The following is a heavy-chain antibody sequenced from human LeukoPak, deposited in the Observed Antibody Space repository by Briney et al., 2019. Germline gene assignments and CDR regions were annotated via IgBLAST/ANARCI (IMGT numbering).Heavy chain of an antibody. CDR1: GFTFSSYE. J-gene: IGHJ3*02. D-gene: IGHD2-21*01. V-gene: IGHV3-48*03. CDR2: ISSSGSTI. Sequence: GGSLRLSCAASGFTFSSYEMNWVRQAPGKGLEWVSYISSSGSTIYYADSVKGRFTISRDNAKNSLYLQMNSLRAEDTAVYYCARLQWPDWYSSDNYDAFDIWGQGTMVTVSS. CDR3: ARLQWPDWYSSDNYDAFDI.